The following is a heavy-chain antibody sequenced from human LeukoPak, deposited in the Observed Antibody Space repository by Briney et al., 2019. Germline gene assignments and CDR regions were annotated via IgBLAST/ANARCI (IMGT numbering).Heavy chain of an antibody. Sequence: SETLSFTCTVPGGSISSYYWSWIRQPPGKGLEWIGYIYYSGSTNYNPSLKSRVTISVDTSKNQFSLKLSSVTAADTAVYYCARDYGGDYWGQGTLVTVSS. CDR2: IYYSGST. CDR3: ARDYGGDY. CDR1: GGSISSYY. V-gene: IGHV4-59*08. J-gene: IGHJ4*02. D-gene: IGHD4-23*01.